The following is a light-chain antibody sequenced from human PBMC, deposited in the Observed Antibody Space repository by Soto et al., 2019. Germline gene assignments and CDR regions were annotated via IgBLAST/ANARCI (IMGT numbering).Light chain of an antibody. J-gene: IGKJ1*01. CDR3: QQYNNWPWT. Sequence: EIVMTQSPATLSVSPGGRATLSCRASQRISDTLAWYQQKPGQAPRLLIYSAYSGATGFPARFSGSGSGTDFTLTISSLQSEDFAVYYCQQYNNWPWTFGQGTKVEIK. CDR2: SAY. CDR1: QRISDT. V-gene: IGKV3-15*01.